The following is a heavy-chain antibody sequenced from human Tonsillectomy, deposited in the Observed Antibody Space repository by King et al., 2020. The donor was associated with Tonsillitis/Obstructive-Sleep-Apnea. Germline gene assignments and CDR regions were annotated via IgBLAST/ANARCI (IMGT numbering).Heavy chain of an antibody. CDR3: AGRSSIAARVPGFHDY. CDR2: IYYSGST. D-gene: IGHD6-6*01. CDR1: GGSISSSSYY. J-gene: IGHJ4*02. Sequence: QLQESGPGLVKPSETLSLTCTVSGGSISSSSYYWGWIRQPPGKGLEWIGSIYYSGSTYYNPSLKSRVTISVDTSKNQFSLKLSSVTAADTAVYYCAGRSSIAARVPGFHDYWGQGTLVTVPS. V-gene: IGHV4-39*01.